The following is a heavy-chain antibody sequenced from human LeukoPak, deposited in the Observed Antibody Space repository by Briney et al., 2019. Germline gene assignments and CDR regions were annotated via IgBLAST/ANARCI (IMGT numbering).Heavy chain of an antibody. CDR1: GFTFSSYG. CDR3: AKDDAYLTQLLCLHCDY. J-gene: IGHJ4*02. Sequence: GRSLRLSCAASGFTFSSYGMHWVRQAPGKGLEWVAVISYDGSNKYYAGSVKGRFTISRDNSKNTLYLQMNSLRAEDTAVYYCAKDDAYLTQLLCLHCDYWGQGTLVTVSS. CDR2: ISYDGSNK. D-gene: IGHD2-2*01. V-gene: IGHV3-30*18.